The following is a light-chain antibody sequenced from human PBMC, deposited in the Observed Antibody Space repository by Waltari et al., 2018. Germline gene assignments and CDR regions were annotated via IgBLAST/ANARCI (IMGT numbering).Light chain of an antibody. J-gene: IGKJ1*01. CDR2: AAS. Sequence: DIQMTQSPSFLSASVGDRVTSTCRASQSISSYLNWYQQKPGKAPKFLISAASSLQSGVPSRFSGSGSGTDFTLTISSLQPEDFATYYCQQSYSTPWTFGQGTKVEIK. V-gene: IGKV1-39*01. CDR3: QQSYSTPWT. CDR1: QSISSY.